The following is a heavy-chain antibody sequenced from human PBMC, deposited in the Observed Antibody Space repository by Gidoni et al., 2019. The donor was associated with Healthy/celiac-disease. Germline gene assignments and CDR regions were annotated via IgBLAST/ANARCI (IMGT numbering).Heavy chain of an antibody. CDR3: ARGSIAVAAPAFDY. V-gene: IGHV3-48*03. J-gene: IGHJ4*02. CDR2: ISSIDSTI. D-gene: IGHD6-19*01. Sequence: EVQLVEFGGGLVQPGGSLRLSCAASGFTFRSYEMNWVRQAPGKGLEWVSYISSIDSTIYYADSVKGRCTISRDNAKNSLYLQMNSLRAEDTAVYYCARGSIAVAAPAFDYWGQGTLVTVSS. CDR1: GFTFRSYE.